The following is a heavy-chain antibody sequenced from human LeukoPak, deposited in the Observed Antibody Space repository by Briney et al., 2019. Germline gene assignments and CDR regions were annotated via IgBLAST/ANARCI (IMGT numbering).Heavy chain of an antibody. V-gene: IGHV3-7*01. Sequence: RGSLRLSCAASGFTFSDSWMSWVRQAPGKGLEWVANMNQDGSAKGYADSVKGRFTISRDNARNSLYLQMSSLRPEDTAVYYCATYTHWVAGDVWGQGTTVTVSS. J-gene: IGHJ6*02. CDR3: ATYTHWVAGDV. D-gene: IGHD3-16*01. CDR1: GFTFSDSW. CDR2: MNQDGSAK.